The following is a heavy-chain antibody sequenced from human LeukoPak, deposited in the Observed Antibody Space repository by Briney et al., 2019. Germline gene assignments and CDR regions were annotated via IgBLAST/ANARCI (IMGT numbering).Heavy chain of an antibody. J-gene: IGHJ4*02. D-gene: IGHD1-14*01. CDR3: ASRTGVY. CDR2: INTDGSST. CDR1: GFTFNSYW. V-gene: IGHV3-74*01. Sequence: GGSLRHSCAASGFTFNSYWMHWVRQAPGKGLVWVSRINTDGSSTNYADSVKGRFTISRDNAMNTLYLQMNNLRAEDTAVYYCASRTGVYWGQGTLVSVSS.